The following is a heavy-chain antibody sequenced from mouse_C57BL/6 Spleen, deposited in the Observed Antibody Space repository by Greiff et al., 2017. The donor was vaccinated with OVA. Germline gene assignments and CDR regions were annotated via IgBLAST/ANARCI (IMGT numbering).Heavy chain of an antibody. CDR3: ARGTTAQATWFAY. Sequence: QVQLQQPGAELVMPGASVKLSCKASGYTFTSYWMHWVKQRPGQGLEWIGEIDPSDSYTNYNQKFKGKFTLTVDKSSSTAYMQLSSLTSDDSAVYYCARGTTAQATWFAYWGQGTLVTVSA. CDR1: GYTFTSYW. V-gene: IGHV1-69*01. CDR2: IDPSDSYT. D-gene: IGHD3-2*02. J-gene: IGHJ3*01.